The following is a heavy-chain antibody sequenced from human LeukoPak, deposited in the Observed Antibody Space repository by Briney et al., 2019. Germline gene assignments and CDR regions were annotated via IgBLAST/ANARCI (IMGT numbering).Heavy chain of an antibody. D-gene: IGHD3-22*01. CDR2: IYPGDSDT. CDR1: GYSFTSYW. CDR3: ARLLNYYDISGPFDY. V-gene: IGHV5-51*01. Sequence: GESLKISCKGSGYSFTSYWIGWVRQMPGKGLEWMGIIYPGDSDTRYSPSFQGQVTISADKSTSTAYLQWSSLKASDTAMYYCARLLNYYDISGPFDYWGQGTLVTVSS. J-gene: IGHJ4*02.